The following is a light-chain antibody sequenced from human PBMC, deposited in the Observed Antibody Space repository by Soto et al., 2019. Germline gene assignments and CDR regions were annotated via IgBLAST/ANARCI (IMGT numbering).Light chain of an antibody. J-gene: IGKJ5*01. CDR2: DAS. Sequence: EIVLTQSPATLSLSPGERATLFCRASQSVSSDFAWYQQKPGQAPNLLIYDASNRATGIPARFSGSGSGTDFTLTISSLEPEDFAVYYCQQRSNWPLTFGQGTRLEIK. CDR1: QSVSSD. CDR3: QQRSNWPLT. V-gene: IGKV3-11*01.